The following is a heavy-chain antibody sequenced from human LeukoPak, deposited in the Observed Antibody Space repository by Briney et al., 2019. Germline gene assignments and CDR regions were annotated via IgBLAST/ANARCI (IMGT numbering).Heavy chain of an antibody. V-gene: IGHV1-69*13. D-gene: IGHD2-2*02. J-gene: IGHJ3*02. CDR3: ARKRDIVVVPAAIELFDAFDI. CDR1: GGTFSGYA. Sequence: SVKVSCKASGGTFSGYAISWVRQAPGQGLEWMGGIIPIFGTANYAQKFQGRVTITADESTSTAYMELSSLRSEDTAVYYCARKRDIVVVPAAIELFDAFDIWGQGTMVTVSS. CDR2: IIPIFGTA.